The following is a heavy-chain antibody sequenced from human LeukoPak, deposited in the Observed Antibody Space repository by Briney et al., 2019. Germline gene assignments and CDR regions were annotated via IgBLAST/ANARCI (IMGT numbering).Heavy chain of an antibody. CDR3: AKGSLSGGTCYFDC. J-gene: IGHJ4*02. Sequence: GGSLRLSCAASGFTFSSYTMSWVRQAPGKGLEWVSTISGSGGSTYYADSVKGRFTISRDNSKNTLYLQMNSLRAEDTAVYYCAKGSLSGGTCYFDCWGQGTLVTVSS. CDR1: GFTFSSYT. CDR2: ISGSGGST. V-gene: IGHV3-23*01. D-gene: IGHD2-15*01.